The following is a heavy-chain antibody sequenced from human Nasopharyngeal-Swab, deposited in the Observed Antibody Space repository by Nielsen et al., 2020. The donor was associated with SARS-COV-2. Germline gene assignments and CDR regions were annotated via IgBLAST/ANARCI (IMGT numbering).Heavy chain of an antibody. CDR2: IKQDGSEK. Sequence: GESLKISCAASGFTFSSYWMSWVRQAPGKGLEWVANIKQDGSEKYYVDSVKGRFTISRDNAKNSLYLQMNSLRAEDTAVYYCARDSYYDILTGRDYYYYYGMDVWGQGTRSPSP. V-gene: IGHV3-7*01. CDR1: GFTFSSYW. CDR3: ARDSYYDILTGRDYYYYYGMDV. J-gene: IGHJ6*02. D-gene: IGHD3-9*01.